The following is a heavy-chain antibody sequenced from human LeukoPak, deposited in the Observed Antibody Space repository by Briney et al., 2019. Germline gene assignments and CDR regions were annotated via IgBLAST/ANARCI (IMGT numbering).Heavy chain of an antibody. V-gene: IGHV4-39*01. CDR3: ASYYYGSAITG. CDR2: IYYSGST. J-gene: IGHJ4*02. D-gene: IGHD3-10*01. CDR1: GGSVSSSSYY. Sequence: SETLSLTCTVSGGSVSSSSYYWGWIRQPPGKGLEWIGSIYYSGSTYYNPSLKSRVTISVDTSKNQFSLKLSSVTAADTAVYYCASYYYGSAITGWGQGTLVTVSS.